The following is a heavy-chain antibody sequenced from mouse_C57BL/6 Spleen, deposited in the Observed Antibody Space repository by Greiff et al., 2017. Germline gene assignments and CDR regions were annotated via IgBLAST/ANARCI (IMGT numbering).Heavy chain of an antibody. Sequence: EVKLMESGGGLVQPGGSLKLSCAASGFTFSDYYMYWVRQTPEKRLEWVAYISNGGGSTYYPDTVKGRFTISRDNAKNTLYLQMSRLKSEDTAMYYCARPYDGYSPWFAYWGQGTLVTVSA. CDR1: GFTFSDYY. V-gene: IGHV5-12*01. J-gene: IGHJ3*01. D-gene: IGHD2-3*01. CDR3: ARPYDGYSPWFAY. CDR2: ISNGGGST.